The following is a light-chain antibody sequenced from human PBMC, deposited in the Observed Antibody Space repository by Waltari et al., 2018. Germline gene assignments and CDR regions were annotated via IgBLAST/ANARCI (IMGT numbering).Light chain of an antibody. CDR3: AAWDDNLLYV. Sequence: QSVLTQPPSASGTPGQRVTISCSGSSPDIGDNYVYWYKQLPGTAPKLLSYGNTQRPSGVPDRFSGSKSGTSASLAISDLRSEDEADYYCAAWDDNLLYVFGTGTKVTVL. V-gene: IGLV1-47*01. CDR1: SPDIGDNY. J-gene: IGLJ1*01. CDR2: GNT.